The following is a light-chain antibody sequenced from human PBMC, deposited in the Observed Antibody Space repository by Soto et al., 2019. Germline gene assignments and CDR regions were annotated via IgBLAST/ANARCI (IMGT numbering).Light chain of an antibody. CDR2: GAS. CDR1: QSISSS. Sequence: EIVMTQSPATLSVSPGERATLSCRASQSISSSLAWYQQKPGQTPRLLIYGASTRATGIPARFSGSGSGTEFTLTISSLQSEDFAVYYCQQYNNGPTYTFRHGTKLAIK. CDR3: QQYNNGPTYT. J-gene: IGKJ2*01. V-gene: IGKV3-15*01.